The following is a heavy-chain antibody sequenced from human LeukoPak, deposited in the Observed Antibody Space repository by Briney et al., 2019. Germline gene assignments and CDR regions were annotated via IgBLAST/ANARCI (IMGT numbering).Heavy chain of an antibody. CDR3: ARGGLAAAALW. CDR1: GGSFSGYY. Sequence: PSETLSLTCAVYGGSFSGYYWSWIRQPPGKGLEWIGEINHSGSTNYNPSLKSRVTISVDTSKNQFSLKLSSATAADTAVYYCARGGLAAAALWWGQGTLVTVSS. V-gene: IGHV4-34*01. CDR2: INHSGST. D-gene: IGHD6-13*01. J-gene: IGHJ4*02.